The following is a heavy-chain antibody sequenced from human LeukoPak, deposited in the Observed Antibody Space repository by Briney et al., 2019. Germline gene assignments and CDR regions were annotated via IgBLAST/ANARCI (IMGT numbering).Heavy chain of an antibody. J-gene: IGHJ3*02. CDR2: ISAYNGNT. CDR1: GYTFTSYG. V-gene: IGHV1-18*01. CDR3: ATDTHPHYGDSSRWGAFDI. D-gene: IGHD4-17*01. Sequence: VKVSCKASGYTFTSYGISWVRQAPGQGLEWMGWISAYNGNTIYAQKFQGRVTMTEDTSTDTAYMELSSLRSEDTAVYYCATDTHPHYGDSSRWGAFDIWGQGTMVTVSS.